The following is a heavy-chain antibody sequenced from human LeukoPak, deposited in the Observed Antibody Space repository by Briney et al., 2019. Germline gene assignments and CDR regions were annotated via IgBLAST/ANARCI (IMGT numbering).Heavy chain of an antibody. Sequence: ASVKVSCKASGYTFTSYDINRVRQATGQGLEWMGWMNPNSGNTGYAQKFQGRVTMTRNTSISTAYMELSSLRSEDTAVYYCARRPYYDFWSGYLTYYYYMDVWGKGTTVTVSS. CDR1: GYTFTSYD. CDR3: ARRPYYDFWSGYLTYYYYMDV. J-gene: IGHJ6*03. V-gene: IGHV1-8*01. D-gene: IGHD3-3*01. CDR2: MNPNSGNT.